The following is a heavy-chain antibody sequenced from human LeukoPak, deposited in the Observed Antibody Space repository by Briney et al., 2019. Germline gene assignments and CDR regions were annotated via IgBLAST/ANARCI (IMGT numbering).Heavy chain of an antibody. J-gene: IGHJ3*02. D-gene: IGHD4-17*01. Sequence: GGSLILSCAASGFTFSHYGMHWVRQAPGKGLEWVALIWDDGNKKSHADTVKGRLTISRDNSKNTLYLQMNSLRAEDTAVYYCARDFGTTVTTFGAVDIWGQGTKVIVSS. CDR1: GFTFSHYG. CDR3: ARDFGTTVTTFGAVDI. V-gene: IGHV3-33*01. CDR2: IWDDGNKK.